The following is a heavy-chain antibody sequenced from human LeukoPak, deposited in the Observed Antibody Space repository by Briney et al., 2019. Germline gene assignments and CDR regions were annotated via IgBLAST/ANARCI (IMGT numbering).Heavy chain of an antibody. Sequence: GASVKVSCRASGYSFTIYYMHWVRQAPGQGLEWMGIINPSGGDTTYAQKFQGRVTITRDMSTSTAYMELSSLRSEDTAVYYCAADRDSVDYWGQGTLVTVSS. D-gene: IGHD2-21*02. CDR2: INPSGGDT. CDR1: GYSFTIYY. J-gene: IGHJ4*02. V-gene: IGHV1-46*01. CDR3: AADRDSVDY.